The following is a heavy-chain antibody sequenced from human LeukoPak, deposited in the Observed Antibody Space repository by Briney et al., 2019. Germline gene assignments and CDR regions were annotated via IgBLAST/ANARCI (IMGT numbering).Heavy chain of an antibody. V-gene: IGHV1-69-2*01. CDR1: GYSFSDYY. CDR2: IDPEDGET. Sequence: ATVTLSCKSSGYSFSDYYIHWVQLAPGKGLEWMGRIDPEDGETIYSATFQDRLTITADTSIDTSYMELRSLRSDDTAVYFCGTAVVGRQPTDWGQGTLVTVSS. CDR3: GTAVVGRQPTD. J-gene: IGHJ4*02. D-gene: IGHD1-26*01.